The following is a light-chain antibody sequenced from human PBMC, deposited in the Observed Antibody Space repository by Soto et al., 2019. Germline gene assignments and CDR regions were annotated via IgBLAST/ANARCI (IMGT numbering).Light chain of an antibody. Sequence: QSVLTQPPSASGTPGQRITGSCSGSSSNIGDNPVNWYQQLPGAAPKLLIYINDQRPSGVPDRFSGSKSGTSASLAISGLQPEDEADYYCAAWDDSLNALFGTGTKVTVL. V-gene: IGLV1-44*01. CDR1: SSNIGDNP. CDR3: AAWDDSLNAL. J-gene: IGLJ1*01. CDR2: IND.